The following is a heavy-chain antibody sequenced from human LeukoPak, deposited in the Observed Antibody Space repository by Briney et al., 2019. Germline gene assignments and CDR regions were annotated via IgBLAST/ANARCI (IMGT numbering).Heavy chain of an antibody. J-gene: IGHJ4*02. D-gene: IGHD6-19*01. CDR3: ARGDSSAWYLGY. Sequence: SETLSLTCTVSGGSISGYYWNWIRQPPGKGLEWIGYIYSSESANYNPSLKSRVTISVDTSKNQFSLKLSSLTAADTAVYFRARGDSSAWYLGYWGQGTLVTVSS. CDR2: IYSSESA. CDR1: GGSISGYY. V-gene: IGHV4-59*01.